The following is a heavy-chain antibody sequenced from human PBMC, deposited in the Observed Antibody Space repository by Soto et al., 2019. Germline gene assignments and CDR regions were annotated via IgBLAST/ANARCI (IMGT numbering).Heavy chain of an antibody. CDR2: IRSKAYGGTT. J-gene: IGHJ4*02. CDR1: GFTFGDYA. V-gene: IGHV3-49*05. Sequence: EVQLVESGGGLVKPGRSLRLSCTASGFTFGDYAMSWFRQAPGKGLEWVGFIRSKAYGGTTEYAASVKGRFTISRDDSKSIAYLQMNSLKTEATAVYYRTSAVSPRDYWGQGTLVTVSS. CDR3: TSAVSPRDY.